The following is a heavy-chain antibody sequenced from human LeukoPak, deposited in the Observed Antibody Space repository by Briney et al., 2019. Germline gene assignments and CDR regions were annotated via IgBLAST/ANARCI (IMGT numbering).Heavy chain of an antibody. CDR3: ARMIRDGYNLFDY. Sequence: GGSLRLSCAASGFTFSSYSMNWVRQAPGKGLEWVSSISSSSYIYYADSVKGRFTIPRDNAKNSLYLQMNSLRTEDTAVYYCARMIRDGYNLFDYWGQGTLVTVSS. V-gene: IGHV3-21*04. CDR1: GFTFSSYS. J-gene: IGHJ4*02. CDR2: ISSSSYI. D-gene: IGHD5-24*01.